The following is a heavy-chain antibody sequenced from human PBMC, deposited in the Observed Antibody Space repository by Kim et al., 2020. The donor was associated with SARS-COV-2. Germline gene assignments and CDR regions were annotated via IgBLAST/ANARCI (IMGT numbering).Heavy chain of an antibody. Sequence: GGSLRLSCAASGFTFSNTWMSWVRQAPGKGLEWVGRIKSKSAGGTTDYAAPEKGRFTISRDDSKHTLYLQLNSLKIEDTAVYYCATHDWGRFIVTWGQGTLVPVSS. CDR3: ATHDWGRFIVT. CDR2: IKSKSAGGTT. V-gene: IGHV3-15*01. CDR1: GFTFSNTW. J-gene: IGHJ4*02. D-gene: IGHD7-27*01.